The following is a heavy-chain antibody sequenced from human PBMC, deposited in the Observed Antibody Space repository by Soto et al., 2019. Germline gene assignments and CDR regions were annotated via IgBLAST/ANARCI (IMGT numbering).Heavy chain of an antibody. V-gene: IGHV1-3*01. CDR3: ARGIATGQLDP. Sequence: ASVKVSCKAAGYTLTRYTMNWVRQAPGQRLEWMGWINPDNGNTKSSQKFQDRVMITRDTSASTAYMDLRSLRYADTAVYYCARGIATGQLDPWGQGTLVTVSS. D-gene: IGHD2-15*01. CDR1: GYTLTRYT. J-gene: IGHJ5*02. CDR2: INPDNGNT.